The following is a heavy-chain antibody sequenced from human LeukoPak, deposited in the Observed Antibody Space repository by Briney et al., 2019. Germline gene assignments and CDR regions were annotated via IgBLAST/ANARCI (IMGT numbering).Heavy chain of an antibody. Sequence: SETLSLTCTVSAYSISSGYYWGWIRQPPGKGLEWIGSMYHSGSTYYNPSLKSRVTMSVDTSKNQFFLKLSSVTAADTAVYYCARDGRYYYAFDIWGQGTMVTVSS. D-gene: IGHD1-26*01. CDR1: AYSISSGYY. CDR2: MYHSGST. J-gene: IGHJ3*02. CDR3: ARDGRYYYAFDI. V-gene: IGHV4-38-2*02.